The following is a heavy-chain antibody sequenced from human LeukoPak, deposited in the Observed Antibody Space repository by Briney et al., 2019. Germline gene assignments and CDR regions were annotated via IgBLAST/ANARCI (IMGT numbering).Heavy chain of an antibody. J-gene: IGHJ6*02. Sequence: PSETLSLTCAVYGGSFSGYYWSWIRQPPGKGLEWIGEINHSGSTNYNPSLKSRVTISVDTSKNQFSLKLSSVTAADTAVYYCARFVYSSGWSYYYYYYGMDVWGQGTTVTVSS. CDR1: GGSFSGYY. V-gene: IGHV4-34*01. CDR3: ARFVYSSGWSYYYYYYGMDV. CDR2: INHSGST. D-gene: IGHD6-19*01.